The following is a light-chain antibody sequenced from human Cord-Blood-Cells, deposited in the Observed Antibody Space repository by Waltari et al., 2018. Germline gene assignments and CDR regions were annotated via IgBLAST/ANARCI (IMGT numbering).Light chain of an antibody. V-gene: IGKV3-20*01. Sequence: EIVLTQSPGTLSLSPGERATLSCRASQSVSSSYLAWYQQKPGQAPRLLIYGASSRAIGISDRFSGSGSGTDFTLTISRLEPEDFAVYYCQQYGSSPYTFGQGTKLEIK. J-gene: IGKJ2*01. CDR2: GAS. CDR1: QSVSSSY. CDR3: QQYGSSPYT.